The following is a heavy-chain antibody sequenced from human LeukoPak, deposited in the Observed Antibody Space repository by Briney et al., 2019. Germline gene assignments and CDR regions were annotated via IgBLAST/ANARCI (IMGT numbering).Heavy chain of an antibody. J-gene: IGHJ4*02. CDR1: GGSINSTSYY. Sequence: PSETLSLTCTVSGGSINSTSYYWSWIRQPAGKGLEWIGRIYTSGNTNYNPSLKSRVTISVDKSKNQFSLKMSSVTAADTAVYYCARGTVVVPAAISPFDFWGQGTLAIVSS. V-gene: IGHV4-61*02. CDR3: ARGTVVVPAAISPFDF. CDR2: IYTSGNT. D-gene: IGHD2-2*02.